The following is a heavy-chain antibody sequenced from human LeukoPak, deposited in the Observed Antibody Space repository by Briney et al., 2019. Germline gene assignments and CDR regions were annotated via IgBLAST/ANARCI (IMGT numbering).Heavy chain of an antibody. D-gene: IGHD1-14*01. J-gene: IGHJ4*02. V-gene: IGHV3-7*04. Sequence: GGSLRLSCVGSGFTFSSYWMTWVRQAPGKGLEWVANIKDDGSEKYSVDSVKGRSTISRDNAKNLLYLQMSSLRAEDTAVYYCARARIDYWGQGTLVTVSS. CDR3: ARARIDY. CDR2: IKDDGSEK. CDR1: GFTFSSYW.